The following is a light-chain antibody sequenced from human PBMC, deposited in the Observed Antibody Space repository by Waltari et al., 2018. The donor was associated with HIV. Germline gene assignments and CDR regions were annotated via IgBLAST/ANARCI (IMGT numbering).Light chain of an antibody. Sequence: QLVLTQSPPASASLGASVQLTCTLSTGHRHYAIAWHQQHPGKSPRYLMKLKSDGSHTKGDGTPDRFSGSSSGAERYLTITSLQSEDEADYYCQTWGTGIQEVFGGGTKLTVL. CDR2: LKSDGSH. CDR3: QTWGTGIQEV. CDR1: TGHRHYA. V-gene: IGLV4-69*01. J-gene: IGLJ3*02.